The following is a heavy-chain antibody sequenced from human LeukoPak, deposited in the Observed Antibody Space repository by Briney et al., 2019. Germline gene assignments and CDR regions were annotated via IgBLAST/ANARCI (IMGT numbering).Heavy chain of an antibody. Sequence: GGYLRLSCAASGFTFSDYYMTWIRQAPGKGLEWVSYISSSSSTIYYADSVKGRFTISRDNAKNSLYLQMNSLRAEDTAVYYCARSKYVSGAFDIWGQGTMVTVSS. CDR3: ARSKYVSGAFDI. CDR2: ISSSSSTI. J-gene: IGHJ3*02. CDR1: GFTFSDYY. V-gene: IGHV3-11*04. D-gene: IGHD3-16*01.